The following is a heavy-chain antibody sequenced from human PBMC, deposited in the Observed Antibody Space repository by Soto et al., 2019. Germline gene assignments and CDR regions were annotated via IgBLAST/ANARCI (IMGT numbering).Heavy chain of an antibody. D-gene: IGHD6-19*01. J-gene: IGHJ3*01. Sequence: PGGSLILSCSASGFTFSTYWMEWVRQAPGKGLLWVSSLNGDASTANYADSVKGRFTISRDNAKNTLYLQMNSLRAEDTAMHYCAVMSSRSDVLDVWGRGTMVTVSS. CDR3: AVMSSRSDVLDV. CDR2: LNGDASTA. CDR1: GFTFSTYW. V-gene: IGHV3-74*01.